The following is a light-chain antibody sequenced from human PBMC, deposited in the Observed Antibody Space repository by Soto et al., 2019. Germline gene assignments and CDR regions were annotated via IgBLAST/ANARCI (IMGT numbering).Light chain of an antibody. Sequence: QSALTQPPSASGSPGQSVTISCTGTSSDVGGYNFVSWYQQHPGKAPKLMIYEVSERPSGVPDRFSGSKSGNTASLTVSGLQAEDEVDYYCSSYAGSNIAVFGGRTKLAVL. J-gene: IGLJ2*01. CDR3: SSYAGSNIAV. CDR2: EVS. V-gene: IGLV2-8*01. CDR1: SSDVGGYNF.